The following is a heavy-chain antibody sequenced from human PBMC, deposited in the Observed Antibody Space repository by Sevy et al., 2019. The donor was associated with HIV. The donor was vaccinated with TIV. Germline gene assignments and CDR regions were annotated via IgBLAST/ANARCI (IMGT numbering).Heavy chain of an antibody. Sequence: GGSLRLSCAASGLIFSHYGMHWVRQAPGKGLEWVAFISFDGSNKYYVDSVKGRFTISSDNSKNTLYLQMNSLRTENTALYYCAKNTAADGTGGFDYWGQGTLVTVSS. J-gene: IGHJ4*02. CDR2: ISFDGSNK. CDR1: GLIFSHYG. D-gene: IGHD3-10*01. V-gene: IGHV3-30*02. CDR3: AKNTAADGTGGFDY.